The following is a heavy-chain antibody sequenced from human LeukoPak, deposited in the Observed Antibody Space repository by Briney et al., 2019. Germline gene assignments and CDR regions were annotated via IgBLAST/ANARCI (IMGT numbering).Heavy chain of an antibody. V-gene: IGHV3-23*01. Sequence: GGSLRLSCAASGFTFSSYAMSWVRQAPGKGLEWVSVISGSGGSTYYADSVKGRFTISRDNSKNTLYLQMDSLRAEDTAVYYCAKYLPNQLLKDWGQGTLVTVSS. CDR2: ISGSGGST. CDR3: AKYLPNQLLKD. J-gene: IGHJ4*02. D-gene: IGHD2-2*01. CDR1: GFTFSSYA.